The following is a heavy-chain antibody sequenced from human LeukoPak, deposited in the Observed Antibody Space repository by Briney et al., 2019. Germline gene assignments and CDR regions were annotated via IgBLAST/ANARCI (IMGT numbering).Heavy chain of an antibody. CDR1: GFTFSSYG. CDR3: AKGSQYYFDY. Sequence: GRSLRLSCAASGFTFSSYGMHWVRQAPGKGLEWVAVISYDGSNKYYADSVKGRFTISRDNSKNTLYLQVNSLRAEDTAVYYCAKGSQYYFDYWGQGTLVTVSS. CDR2: ISYDGSNK. J-gene: IGHJ4*02. V-gene: IGHV3-30*18.